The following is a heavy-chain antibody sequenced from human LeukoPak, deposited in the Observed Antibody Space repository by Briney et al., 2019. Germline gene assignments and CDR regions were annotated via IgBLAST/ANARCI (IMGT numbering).Heavy chain of an antibody. Sequence: GVSLRLSCAASGFTFSSYAMHWVRQAPGKGLEWVAVISYDGGNKYYADSVKGRFTISRDNSKNTLYLQMDSLRAEDTAVYYCARDAATNMATCLFDYWGQGTLVTVSS. CDR2: ISYDGGNK. D-gene: IGHD5-24*01. J-gene: IGHJ4*02. CDR1: GFTFSSYA. CDR3: ARDAATNMATCLFDY. V-gene: IGHV3-30*04.